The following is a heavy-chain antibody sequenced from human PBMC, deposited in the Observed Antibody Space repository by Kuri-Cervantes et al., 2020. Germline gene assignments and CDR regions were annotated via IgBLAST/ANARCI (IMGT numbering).Heavy chain of an antibody. V-gene: IGHV3-30-3*01. CDR2: ISYDGSNK. CDR3: AKDGGKGPP. Sequence: GGSLRLSCAASGFTFSSYAMHWVRQAPGKGLEWVAVISYDGSNKYYADSVKGRFTISRDNSKNTLYLQMNSLRAEDTAVYYCAKDGGKGPPWGQGTLVTVSS. CDR1: GFTFSSYA. D-gene: IGHD3-16*01. J-gene: IGHJ5*02.